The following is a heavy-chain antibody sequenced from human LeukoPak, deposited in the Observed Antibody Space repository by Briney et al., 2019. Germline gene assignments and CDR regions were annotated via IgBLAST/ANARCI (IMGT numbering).Heavy chain of an antibody. D-gene: IGHD6-19*01. CDR3: ARQGDSGWYYFDY. CDR1: GGSISSYY. V-gene: IGHV4-59*08. Sequence: PSETLSLTCTVSGGSISSYYWSWIRQPPGKGLEWIGHIYYSGTTNYNPSLKSRVTISVDKSKNQFSLKLTSVTAADTAAYYCARQGDSGWYYFDYWGQGTLVTVSS. CDR2: IYYSGTT. J-gene: IGHJ4*02.